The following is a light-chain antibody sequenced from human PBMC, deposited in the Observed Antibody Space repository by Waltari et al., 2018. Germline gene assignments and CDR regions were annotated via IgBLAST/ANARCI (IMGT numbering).Light chain of an antibody. Sequence: QTVVTQEPSLSVSPGGTVPLTCALSSGSVSSTSYPTWYQQTPGQPPRTLVYKGISRSSGVPVRFSGSILGNTAALTITGAQADDESDYYCSMYMGSGVWVFGGGTKLTVL. CDR3: SMYMGSGVWV. CDR1: SGSVSSTSY. CDR2: KGI. J-gene: IGLJ3*02. V-gene: IGLV8-61*01.